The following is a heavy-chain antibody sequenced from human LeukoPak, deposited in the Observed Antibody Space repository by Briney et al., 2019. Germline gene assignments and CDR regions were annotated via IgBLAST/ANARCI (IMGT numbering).Heavy chain of an antibody. D-gene: IGHD5/OR15-5a*01. CDR1: GFTFRTYA. J-gene: IGHJ4*02. V-gene: IGHV3-64D*06. Sequence: GGSLRLSCSASGFTFRTYAMHWVCQAPGKGLEYVAGISSNGGTTYYVDYVKDTFTISRDNSKNTLYLQMSSLRPDDTALYYGVKGMGDSVYDYIDFWGQGSLVIVSS. CDR3: VKGMGDSVYDYIDF. CDR2: ISSNGGTT.